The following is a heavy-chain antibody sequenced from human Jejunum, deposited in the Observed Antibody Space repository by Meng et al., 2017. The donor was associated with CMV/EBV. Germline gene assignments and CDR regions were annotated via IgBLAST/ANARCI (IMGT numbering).Heavy chain of an antibody. J-gene: IGHJ5*02. V-gene: IGHV3-7*01. CDR2: IKKDGSEQ. CDR3: ARGGSDYRNSDWFDP. CDR1: TFERHW. D-gene: IGHD4-11*01. Sequence: TFERHWMTWVRQAPGKGLEWVANIKKDGSEQNYVDFVKGRFTISRDNAKNSLYLQMNSLRVEDTAVYYCARGGSDYRNSDWFDPWGHGTLVTVSS.